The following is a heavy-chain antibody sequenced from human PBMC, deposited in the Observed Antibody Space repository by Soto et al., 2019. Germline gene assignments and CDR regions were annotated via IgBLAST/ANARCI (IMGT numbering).Heavy chain of an antibody. CDR2: IYYSGST. CDR1: GGSISSSSYY. V-gene: IGHV4-39*01. J-gene: IGHJ6*03. Sequence: QLQLQESGPGLVKPSETLSLTCTVSGGSISSSSYYWGWIRQPPGKGLEWIGSIYYSGSTYYNPSLMSRVTISVDTSKNHFSLKLSSVTDADTAVYYCARQADPRYYYYYYMDVWGKGTTVTVSS. CDR3: ARQADPRYYYYYYMDV.